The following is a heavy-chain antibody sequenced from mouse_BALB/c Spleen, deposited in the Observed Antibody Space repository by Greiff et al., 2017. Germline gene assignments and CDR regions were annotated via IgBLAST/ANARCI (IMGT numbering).Heavy chain of an antibody. D-gene: IGHD2-3*01. CDR1: GYSITSDYA. CDR3: ARDGFAY. V-gene: IGHV3-2*02. CDR2: ISYSGST. J-gene: IGHJ3*01. Sequence: EVKLMESGPGLVKPSQSLSLTCTVTGYSITSDYAWNWIRQFPGDKLEWMGYISYSGSTSYNPSLKSRISITRDTSKNQFFLQLNSVTTEDTATYYGARDGFAYWGQGTLVTVSA.